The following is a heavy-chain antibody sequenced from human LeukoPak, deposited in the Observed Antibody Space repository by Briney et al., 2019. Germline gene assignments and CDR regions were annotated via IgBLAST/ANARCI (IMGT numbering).Heavy chain of an antibody. J-gene: IGHJ6*03. D-gene: IGHD2-15*01. CDR1: GYTFTSYA. CDR3: ARGYCSGGSCYSYYYYYMDV. V-gene: IGHV1-8*03. Sequence: ASVKVSCKASGYTFTSYAMNWVRQDTGQGLEWMGWMNPNSGNTGYSQKFQGRVTITRNTSISTAYMELSSLRSEDTAVYYCARGYCSGGSCYSYYYYYMDVWGRGTTVTVSS. CDR2: MNPNSGNT.